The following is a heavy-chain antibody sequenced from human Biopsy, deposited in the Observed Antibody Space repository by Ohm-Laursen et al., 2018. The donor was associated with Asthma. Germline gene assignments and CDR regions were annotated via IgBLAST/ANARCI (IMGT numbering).Heavy chain of an antibody. Sequence: PSETLSLTCTASGGSITSFYWSWIRQPPGRGLEWIGYIYFSGNTNYNPSLKSRVTISIDTSKNHFSLKLTSVTAADTAVYYCARGSGSSLPYPDAFDIWGQGTMVTVS. J-gene: IGHJ3*02. D-gene: IGHD2-2*01. CDR2: IYFSGNT. CDR3: ARGSGSSLPYPDAFDI. V-gene: IGHV4-59*01. CDR1: GGSITSFY.